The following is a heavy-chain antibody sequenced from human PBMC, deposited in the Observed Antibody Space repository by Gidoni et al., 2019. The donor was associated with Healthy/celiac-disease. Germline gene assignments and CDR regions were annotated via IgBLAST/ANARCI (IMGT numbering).Heavy chain of an antibody. CDR3: ARERQQPNWFDP. CDR2: INAGNGNT. V-gene: IGHV1-3*01. CDR1: GYTFTSYA. J-gene: IGHJ5*02. Sequence: QVQRVQSGAEVKKPGASVKVSGKASGYTFTSYAMHWVRQAPGQRLEGMGWINAGNGNTQYSQKFQGRVTITRDTSAGTAYMELSSLSSEDTAVYSCARERQQPNWFDPWGQGTLVTVSS. D-gene: IGHD6-13*01.